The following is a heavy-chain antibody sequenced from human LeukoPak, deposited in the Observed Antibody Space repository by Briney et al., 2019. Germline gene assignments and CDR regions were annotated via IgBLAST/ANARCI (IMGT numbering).Heavy chain of an antibody. Sequence: AGGSLRLSCAASGFTFSAYSMNWVRQAPGKGLEWVSSISSSSSYIYYADSVKGRFTISRDDSKNTLYLQMNSLRSEDTAVYYCARHGQAAAGLAHYFDYWGQGTLVTVSS. CDR3: ARHGQAAAGLAHYFDY. D-gene: IGHD6-13*01. V-gene: IGHV3-21*01. CDR2: ISSSSSYI. CDR1: GFTFSAYS. J-gene: IGHJ4*02.